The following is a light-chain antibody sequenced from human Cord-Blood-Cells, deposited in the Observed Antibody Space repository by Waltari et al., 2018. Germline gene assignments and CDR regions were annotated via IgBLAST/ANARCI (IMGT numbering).Light chain of an antibody. CDR3: QQYDNLRIT. V-gene: IGKV1-33*01. CDR1: QDISNY. Sequence: DIKMTQSPSSLSASVGDRVTITCQASQDISNYLNWYQQKPGKAPKLLIYDASNLETGVPSRFSGSGSGTDFTFTISSLQPEDIATYYCQQYDNLRITFGQGTRLEIK. J-gene: IGKJ5*01. CDR2: DAS.